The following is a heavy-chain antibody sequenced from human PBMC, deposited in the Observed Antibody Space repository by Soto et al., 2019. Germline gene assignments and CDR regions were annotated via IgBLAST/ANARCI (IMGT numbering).Heavy chain of an antibody. V-gene: IGHV1-69*08. D-gene: IGHD2-21*02. CDR1: GDTFSSYI. CDR2: VIPVLTTT. CDR3: ARRRYCGYDCYHKHYYGMDV. J-gene: IGHJ6*02. Sequence: QVQLVQSGAEVKKPGSSVRVSCRSSGDTFSSYIVNWLRLAPGRGLEWMGRVIPVLTTTDYAQNFRGRVTISADRSTNTVYLDLSSLRSDDTAVYYCARRRYCGYDCYHKHYYGMDVWSQGSLVTVAS.